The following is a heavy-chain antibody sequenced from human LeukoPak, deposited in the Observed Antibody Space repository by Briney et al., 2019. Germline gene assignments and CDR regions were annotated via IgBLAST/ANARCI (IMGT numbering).Heavy chain of an antibody. D-gene: IGHD5-18*01. V-gene: IGHV3-48*03. CDR1: GFTFSSYE. Sequence: GGSLRLSCAASGFTFSSYEMNWVRQAPGKGLEWVSYISSSGSTIYYADSVKGRFTISRDNAKNSLYLQMNSLRAEDTAVYYCARDRGYSFAFDIWGQGTMVTVSS. CDR2: ISSSGSTI. J-gene: IGHJ3*02. CDR3: ARDRGYSFAFDI.